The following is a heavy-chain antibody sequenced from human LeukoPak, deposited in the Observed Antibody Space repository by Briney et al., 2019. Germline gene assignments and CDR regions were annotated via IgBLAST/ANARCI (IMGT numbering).Heavy chain of an antibody. Sequence: SQTLSLTCTVSGGSLSSGGYYWSWIRQHPGKGLEWIGYIYYSGSTYYNPSLKSRVTISVDTSKNQFSLKLRSVTAADTAVYYCARDGTLPTSTAMVAFDIWGQGTMVTVSS. D-gene: IGHD5-18*01. J-gene: IGHJ3*02. V-gene: IGHV4-31*03. CDR2: IYYSGST. CDR1: GGSLSSGGYY. CDR3: ARDGTLPTSTAMVAFDI.